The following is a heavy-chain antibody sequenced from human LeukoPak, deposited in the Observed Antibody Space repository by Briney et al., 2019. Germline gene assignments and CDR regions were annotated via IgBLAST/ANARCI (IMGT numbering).Heavy chain of an antibody. CDR3: ARDREYYDSSGYYGTTFDY. CDR1: GGTFISYA. D-gene: IGHD3-22*01. V-gene: IGHV1-69*01. CDR2: IIPIFGTA. J-gene: IGHJ4*02. Sequence: ASVQVSCKASGGTFISYAISWVRQAPGQGLEWMGGIIPIFGTANYAQKFQGRVTITADESTSTAYMELSSLRSEDTAVYYCARDREYYDSSGYYGTTFDYWGQGTLVTVSS.